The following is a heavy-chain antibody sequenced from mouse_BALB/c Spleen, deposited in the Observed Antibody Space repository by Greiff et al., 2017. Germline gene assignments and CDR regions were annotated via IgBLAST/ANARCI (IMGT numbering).Heavy chain of an antibody. CDR2: ISDGGSYT. J-gene: IGHJ3*01. Sequence: EVKLVESGGGLVKPGGSLKLSCAASGFTFSDYYMYWVRQTPEKRLEWVATISDGGSYTYYPDSVKGRFTISRDNAKNNLYLQMSSLKSEDTAMYYCARDGNFPPFAYWGQGTLVTVSA. CDR1: GFTFSDYY. CDR3: ARDGNFPPFAY. V-gene: IGHV5-4*02. D-gene: IGHD2-1*01.